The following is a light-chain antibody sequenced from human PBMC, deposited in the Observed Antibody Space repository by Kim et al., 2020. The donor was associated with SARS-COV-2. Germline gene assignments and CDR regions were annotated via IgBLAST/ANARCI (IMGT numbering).Light chain of an antibody. CDR2: DNN. CDR3: GTWDSSLNTWM. CDR1: SSNIGNNY. J-gene: IGLJ3*02. Sequence: QSVLTQPPSVSAAPGQKVTISCSGSSSNIGNNYVSWYQQLPGTAPKLLIYDNNKRPSGIPDRFSGSKSGTSATLGITGLQTGDDADYYCGTWDSSLNTWMFGGGTKLTVL. V-gene: IGLV1-51*01.